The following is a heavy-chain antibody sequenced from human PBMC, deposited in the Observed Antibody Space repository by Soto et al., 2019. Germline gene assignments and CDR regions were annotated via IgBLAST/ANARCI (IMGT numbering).Heavy chain of an antibody. V-gene: IGHV1-8*01. CDR1: GYTFTSYD. Sequence: ASVKVSCKASGYTFTSYDINWVRQATGQGIEWMGWMNPNSGNTGYAQKFQGRVTMTRNTSISTAYMELSSLRSEDTAVYYCARGDFSYYGSGSYLVSGYMDVWGKGTTVTVSS. CDR2: MNPNSGNT. J-gene: IGHJ6*03. D-gene: IGHD3-10*01. CDR3: ARGDFSYYGSGSYLVSGYMDV.